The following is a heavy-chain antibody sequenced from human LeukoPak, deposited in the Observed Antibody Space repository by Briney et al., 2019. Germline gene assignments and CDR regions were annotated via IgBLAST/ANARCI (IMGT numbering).Heavy chain of an antibody. CDR1: GFTFSSYG. CDR2: ISYGGSNK. D-gene: IGHD3-10*01. Sequence: GGSLRLSCAASGFTFSSYGMHWVRQAPGKGLEWEAVISYGGSNKYYADSVKGRFTISRDNSKNTLYLQMNSLRAEDTAVYYCAKDLRDESFDYWGQGTLVTVSS. CDR3: AKDLRDESFDY. J-gene: IGHJ4*02. V-gene: IGHV3-30*18.